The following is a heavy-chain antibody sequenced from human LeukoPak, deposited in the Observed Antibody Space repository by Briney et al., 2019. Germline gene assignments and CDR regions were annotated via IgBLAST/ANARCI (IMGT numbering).Heavy chain of an antibody. J-gene: IGHJ4*02. CDR1: GYTFTSYG. D-gene: IGHD3-10*01. CDR2: ISAYNGNT. V-gene: IGHV1-18*01. Sequence: ASVKVSCKASGYTFTSYGISWVRQAPGQGLEWMGWISAYNGNTNYAQKLQGRVTMTTDTSTSTVYMELRSLRSDDTAVYYCARDGMVRGVFSSYWGQGTLVTVSS. CDR3: ARDGMVRGVFSSY.